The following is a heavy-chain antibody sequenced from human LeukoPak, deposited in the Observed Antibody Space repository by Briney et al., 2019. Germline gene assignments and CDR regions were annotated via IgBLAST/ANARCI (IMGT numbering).Heavy chain of an antibody. V-gene: IGHV4-39*01. D-gene: IGHD2-2*01. Sequence: SETLSLTCTVSGGSISSSSYYWGWIRQPPGKGLEWIGSIYYSGSTYYNPSLKSRVTISVDTSKNQFSLKLSSVTAADTAVYYCARLDCGSTSCRLFGPYYYYMDVWGKGTTVTISS. CDR2: IYYSGST. CDR3: ARLDCGSTSCRLFGPYYYYMDV. CDR1: GGSISSSSYY. J-gene: IGHJ6*03.